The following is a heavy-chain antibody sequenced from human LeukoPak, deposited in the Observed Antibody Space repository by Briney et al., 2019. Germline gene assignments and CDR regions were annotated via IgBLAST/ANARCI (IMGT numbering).Heavy chain of an antibody. V-gene: IGHV3-53*05. Sequence: GGSLRLSCAASGFTVSSNYMSWVRQPRGKGLEWVSIIYSAGSRYYADYVRGRFTISRDDSNNTMFLQKNSLRVDDTAVYYCASGGLGARKFYSDPFHYWGQGILVTVSS. D-gene: IGHD2-15*01. CDR1: GFTVSSNY. CDR3: ASGGLGARKFYSDPFHY. J-gene: IGHJ4*02. CDR2: IYSAGSR.